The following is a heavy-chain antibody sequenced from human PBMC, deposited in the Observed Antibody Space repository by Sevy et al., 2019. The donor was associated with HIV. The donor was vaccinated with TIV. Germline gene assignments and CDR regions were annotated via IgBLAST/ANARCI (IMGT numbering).Heavy chain of an antibody. D-gene: IGHD1-26*01. V-gene: IGHV4-59*01. Sequence: SETLSLTCTVSGGSISSYYWNWIRQPPGKGLEWIAYMYYSGITNYSPSLKSRLTISIDTSKNHFSLKLRSVTAADTAVYYCARMNYSASAPGSWFDPWGQGTLVTVSS. J-gene: IGHJ5*02. CDR2: MYYSGIT. CDR3: ARMNYSASAPGSWFDP. CDR1: GGSISSYY.